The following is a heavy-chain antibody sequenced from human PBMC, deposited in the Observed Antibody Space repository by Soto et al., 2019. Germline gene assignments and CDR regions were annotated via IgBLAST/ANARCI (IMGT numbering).Heavy chain of an antibody. D-gene: IGHD1-26*01. J-gene: IGHJ4*02. V-gene: IGHV3-23*01. Sequence: EVQLLESGGGLVQPGGSLRLSCAASGLTFSAYSMSWVRQAPGKGLEWVSGISGLGGSTYYADSVKGRFTISRDNSRNTLFLHINSLRAEDTAVYHCAKSTGNPWETYFFDHWGQGTLVTVSS. CDR1: GLTFSAYS. CDR3: AKSTGNPWETYFFDH. CDR2: ISGLGGST.